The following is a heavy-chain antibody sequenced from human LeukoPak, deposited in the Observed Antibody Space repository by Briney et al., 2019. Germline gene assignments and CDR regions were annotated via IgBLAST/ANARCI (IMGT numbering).Heavy chain of an antibody. Sequence: ASVKVSCKASGYTFIIYNINWVRQAPGQGLEWMGWISTYNGDTNSAQRLQGRVTMTTDTSTSTAYMELRSLRSDDTAVYYCARDGVFSGAYALGYWGQGTLVTVSS. CDR2: ISTYNGDT. CDR1: GYTFIIYN. CDR3: ARDGVFSGAYALGY. D-gene: IGHD3-16*01. J-gene: IGHJ4*02. V-gene: IGHV1-18*01.